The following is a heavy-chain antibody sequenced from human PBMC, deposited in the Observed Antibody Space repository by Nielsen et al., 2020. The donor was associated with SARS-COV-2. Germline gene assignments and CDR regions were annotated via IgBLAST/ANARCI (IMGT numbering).Heavy chain of an antibody. CDR3: VVMYGDSSRRNWFDP. J-gene: IGHJ5*02. V-gene: IGHV3-48*01. CDR1: GFIFSDYN. Sequence: GGSLRLSCAASGFIFSDYNMNWVRQAPGKGLEWVSCISTRSSSTYYADLVKGRFTISRDNAKDSLYLQMNSLRAEDTAVYYCVVMYGDSSRRNWFDPWGQGTLVTVSS. D-gene: IGHD4-17*01. CDR2: ISTRSSST.